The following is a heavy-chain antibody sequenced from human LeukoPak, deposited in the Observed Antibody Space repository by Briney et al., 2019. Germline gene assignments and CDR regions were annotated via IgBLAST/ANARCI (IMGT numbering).Heavy chain of an antibody. CDR3: SFGAPIYSYGMDV. J-gene: IGHJ6*02. CDR2: IIPILGIA. V-gene: IGHV1-69*02. D-gene: IGHD3-10*01. Sequence: SVKVSCKASGGTFSSYTISWVRQAPGQGLEWMGRIIPILGIANYAQKFQGRVTITADKSTSTAYMELSSLRSEDPAVYYCSFGAPIYSYGMDVWGQGTTVTVSS. CDR1: GGTFSSYT.